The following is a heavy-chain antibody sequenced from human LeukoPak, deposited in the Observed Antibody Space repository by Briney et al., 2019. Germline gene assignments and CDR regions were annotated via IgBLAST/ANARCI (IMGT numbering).Heavy chain of an antibody. CDR2: INPSTGGT. D-gene: IGHD3-16*02. J-gene: IGHJ4*02. V-gene: IGHV1-2*02. Sequence: ASVTVSCKASGYTFTSFFIHWVRRAPGQGLEWMGWINPSTGGTTFDQRFQGRVTMTRDTSISTAYLDLSGLTSDDTAIYYCTREVRYTRHYDYWGQGTPVTVSS. CDR1: GYTFTSFF. CDR3: TREVRYTRHYDY.